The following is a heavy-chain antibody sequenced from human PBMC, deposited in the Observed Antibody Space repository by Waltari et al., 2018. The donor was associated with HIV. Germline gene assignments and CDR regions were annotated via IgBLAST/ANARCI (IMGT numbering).Heavy chain of an antibody. Sequence: GGGVVQPGRSLRLSCAASGFTSNSYAIYWVRQAPGKGLEWVAGISYDGTYKYYADSVKGRFAISRDNSKNTLYLQMNSLTNEDTAVFYCARGYNWNVRSLGYFDYWGQGTLVTVSS. CDR1: GFTSNSYA. CDR3: ARGYNWNVRSLGYFDY. D-gene: IGHD1-1*01. CDR2: ISYDGTYK. V-gene: IGHV3-30*09. J-gene: IGHJ4*02.